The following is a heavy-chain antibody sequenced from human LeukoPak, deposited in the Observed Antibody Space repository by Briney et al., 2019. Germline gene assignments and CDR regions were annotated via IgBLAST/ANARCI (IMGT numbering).Heavy chain of an antibody. CDR1: GFPFSSYA. V-gene: IGHV3-23*01. CDR2: FSGSAGST. CDR3: ARSSGVPWNAFDI. D-gene: IGHD3-10*01. Sequence: GGSLRLSCAASGFPFSSYAMSWVRQAAGKGLERVSAFSGSAGSTFYADSVKGRFTISRDDSKNTLFLQMNSLRAEDTAVYYCARSSGVPWNAFDIWGQGTMVTVSS. J-gene: IGHJ3*02.